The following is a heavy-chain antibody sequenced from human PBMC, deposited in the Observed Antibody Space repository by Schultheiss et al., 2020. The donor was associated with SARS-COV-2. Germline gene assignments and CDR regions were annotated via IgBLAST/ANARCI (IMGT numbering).Heavy chain of an antibody. V-gene: IGHV2-5*02. CDR3: ARHDIAVAGFVGGMDV. CDR1: GFSLSTSGVG. J-gene: IGHJ6*02. CDR2: IYWDDDK. D-gene: IGHD6-19*01. Sequence: SGPTLVKPTQTLTLTCTFSGFSLSTSGVGVGWIRQPPGKALEWLALIYWDDDKRYRPSLKSRLTITKDTSKNQVVLTMTNMDPVDTATYYCARHDIAVAGFVGGMDVWGQGTTVTVSS.